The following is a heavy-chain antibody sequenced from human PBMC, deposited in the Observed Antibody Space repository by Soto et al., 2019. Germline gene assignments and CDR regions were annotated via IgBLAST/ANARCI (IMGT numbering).Heavy chain of an antibody. CDR2: ISGSGVST. J-gene: IGHJ5*02. CDR3: ARGSPKIRGWLKWFDP. Sequence: GGSLRLSCAASGFTFSTYSITWVRQAPWKGLEWVSAISGSGVSTYYTDSMKGRFTISRDNSKNTLYLQMNSLRAEDTAVYYCARGSPKIRGWLKWFDPSGQGTLVTVCS. D-gene: IGHD6-19*01. CDR1: GFTFSTYS. V-gene: IGHV3-23*01.